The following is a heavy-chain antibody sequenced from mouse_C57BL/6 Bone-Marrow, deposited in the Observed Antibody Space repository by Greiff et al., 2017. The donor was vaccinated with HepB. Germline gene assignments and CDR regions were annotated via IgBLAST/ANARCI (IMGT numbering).Heavy chain of an antibody. CDR3: ASDGYDGTEFAY. V-gene: IGHV1-81*01. Sequence: VQLQQSGAELARPGASVKLSCKASGYTFTSYGISWVKQRTGQGLEWIGEIYPRSGNTYYNEKFKGKATLTADKSSSTAYMALRSLTSEDSAVYFCASDGYDGTEFAYWGQGTLVTVSA. J-gene: IGHJ3*01. CDR1: GYTFTSYG. CDR2: IYPRSGNT. D-gene: IGHD2-2*01.